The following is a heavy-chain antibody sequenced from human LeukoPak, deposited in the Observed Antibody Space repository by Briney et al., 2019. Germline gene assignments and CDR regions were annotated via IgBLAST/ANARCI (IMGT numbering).Heavy chain of an antibody. CDR2: IYYSGST. CDR1: GGSISSYY. J-gene: IGHJ4*02. Sequence: SETLSLTCTVSGGSISSYYWSWIRQPPGKGLEWIGYIYYSGSTNYNPSLKSRVTISVDTSKNQFSLKLSSVTAADTAVYYCARENNSGSYVFDYWGQGTLVTVSS. D-gene: IGHD1-26*01. CDR3: ARENNSGSYVFDY. V-gene: IGHV4-59*01.